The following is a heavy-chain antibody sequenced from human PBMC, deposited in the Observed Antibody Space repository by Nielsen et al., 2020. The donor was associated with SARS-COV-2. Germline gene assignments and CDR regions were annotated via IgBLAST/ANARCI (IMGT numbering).Heavy chain of an antibody. D-gene: IGHD3-10*01. CDR2: ISSSGSTL. Sequence: GESLKISCAASGFTFSDYYMSWIRQAPGKGLEWVSYISSSGSTLYYADSVKGRYTISRDNAKNSLHLQMNSLRAEDTAVYYCARDGELYPFGFDYWGQGTLVTVSS. V-gene: IGHV3-11*04. CDR3: ARDGELYPFGFDY. J-gene: IGHJ4*02. CDR1: GFTFSDYY.